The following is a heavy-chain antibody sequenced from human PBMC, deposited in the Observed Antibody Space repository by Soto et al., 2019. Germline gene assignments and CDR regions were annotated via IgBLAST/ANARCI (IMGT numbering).Heavy chain of an antibody. Sequence: PSETLSHTCAVYGGSFCGYYWSWIRQPPGKGLEWIGEIKHSGSTNYNPSLKSRVTISVDTSKNQFSLKLSSVTAADTAVYYCAVKFSYSSSQAWFDPWGQGTLVTVSS. D-gene: IGHD6-6*01. CDR3: AVKFSYSSSQAWFDP. J-gene: IGHJ5*02. CDR1: GGSFCGYY. V-gene: IGHV4-34*01. CDR2: IKHSGST.